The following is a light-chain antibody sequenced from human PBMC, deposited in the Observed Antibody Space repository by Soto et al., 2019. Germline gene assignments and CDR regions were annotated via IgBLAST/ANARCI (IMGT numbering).Light chain of an antibody. Sequence: EIVLTQSPATLSLSPGERATLSCRASQSVSSYLAWYQQKPGQAPRLLIYDASNRATGIPARSSGSGSVTDFTLTISSLEPDDFAVYDCQQRSDWPSTFGGGTKVQIK. CDR1: QSVSSY. CDR3: QQRSDWPST. CDR2: DAS. V-gene: IGKV3-11*01. J-gene: IGKJ4*01.